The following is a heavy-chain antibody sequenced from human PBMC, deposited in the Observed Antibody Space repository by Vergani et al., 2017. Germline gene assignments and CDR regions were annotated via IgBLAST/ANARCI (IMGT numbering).Heavy chain of an antibody. CDR1: GFSIDNGYY. CDR3: ARRSGIVYDIFSGTKYFFDF. Sequence: QVQLQESGPGLVKPSETLSLTCAVSGFSIDNGYYWDWIRQPPGKGLEWIVSIYRTGRTHFNPSLKSRVTISVDTSNNHFSLRLNSLTAADTAVYYCARRSGIVYDIFSGTKYFFDFWGQGTLVTVSS. J-gene: IGHJ4*02. CDR2: IYRTGRT. D-gene: IGHD3-9*01. V-gene: IGHV4-38-2*01.